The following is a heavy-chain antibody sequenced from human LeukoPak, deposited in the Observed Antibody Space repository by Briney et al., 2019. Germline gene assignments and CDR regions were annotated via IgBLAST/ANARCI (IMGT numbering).Heavy chain of an antibody. D-gene: IGHD3-10*01. CDR1: GCSFSSDTNN. CDR3: ASPSGGRYRDDALDI. Sequence: SETLCLTCTVSGCSFSSDTNNWGWIPQPPGQRLVWIGYISYTGTTNYNPSLRSRVTISVDMSKNQISLKLNSVTAADTAVYHCASPSGGRYRDDALDIWGQGTMVTVSS. V-gene: IGHV4-61*01. CDR2: ISYTGTT. J-gene: IGHJ3*02.